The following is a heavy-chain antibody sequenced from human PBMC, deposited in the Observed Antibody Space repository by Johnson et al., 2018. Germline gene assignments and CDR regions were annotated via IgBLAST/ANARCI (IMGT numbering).Heavy chain of an antibody. CDR3: PRLSNSSNWYRIT. CDR2: IRSKANSYAT. Sequence: VQLVESGGGLVQPGGSLKLSCAASGFTFSGSAMHWVRQASGKGLAWVGRIRSKANSYATAYAASVKGRFTISRDDSKNRSYLQMTSLKTEDTAVYYCPRLSNSSNWYRITCGQGTMVTVSS. V-gene: IGHV3-73*01. D-gene: IGHD6-13*01. CDR1: GFTFSGSA. J-gene: IGHJ3*01.